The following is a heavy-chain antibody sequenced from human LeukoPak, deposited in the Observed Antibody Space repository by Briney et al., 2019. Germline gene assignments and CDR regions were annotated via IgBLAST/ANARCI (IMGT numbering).Heavy chain of an antibody. CDR2: INTGSTTI. Sequence: GGSLRLSCAASGFTFRSYSMSWVRQAPGKRPEWLSYINTGSTTIYYADSVKGRFTISRDNAQNSLYLQLNSLRDEETSVYYQVREVGSGSAFDYWGQGTPVTVSS. CDR3: VREVGSGSAFDY. V-gene: IGHV3-48*02. D-gene: IGHD3-10*01. CDR1: GFTFRSYS. J-gene: IGHJ4*02.